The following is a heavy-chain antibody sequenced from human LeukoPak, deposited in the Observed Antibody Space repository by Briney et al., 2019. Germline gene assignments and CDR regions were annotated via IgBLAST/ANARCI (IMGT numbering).Heavy chain of an antibody. D-gene: IGHD2-8*01. CDR2: FIPIFGTA. J-gene: IGHJ5*02. V-gene: IGHV1-69*13. Sequence: ASVKVSCKASGGTFTAYAISGVGQAPGQGLRWWEGFIPIFGTANYAQKFQGRVTITADESTSTAYMELSSLRSEDTAVYYCARGRIVLMVYGGFDPWGQGTLVTVSS. CDR3: ARGRIVLMVYGGFDP. CDR1: GGTFTAYA.